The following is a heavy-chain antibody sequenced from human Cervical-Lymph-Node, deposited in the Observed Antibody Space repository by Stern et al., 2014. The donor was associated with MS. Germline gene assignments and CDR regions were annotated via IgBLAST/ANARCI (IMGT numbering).Heavy chain of an antibody. V-gene: IGHV7-4-1*01. Sequence: QVQLVQSGSELKKPGASVKVACMASGYTFTSYGMNWVRQAPGQGLEWMGGIHTDTGNPTFDQSLTGRLAFSIDSSVSTAYLHICSLMAEDTAVYYCTRVEPCYSSSCDHAFDIWGQGTMVTVSS. J-gene: IGHJ3*02. CDR3: TRVEPCYSSSCDHAFDI. CDR2: IHTDTGNP. CDR1: GYTFTSYG. D-gene: IGHD6-13*01.